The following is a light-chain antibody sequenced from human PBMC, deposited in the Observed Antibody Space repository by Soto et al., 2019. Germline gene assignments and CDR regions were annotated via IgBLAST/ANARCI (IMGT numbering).Light chain of an antibody. Sequence: DIVMTQSPLSLPVTPGEPASISCRSSQSLLHSNGYNYLDWYLQKPGQSPQLLIYLGSNRASGGPDRFSGSGSGTDFTLTISRVEAEDVGVYYCMQALQTPPTFGGGTKVEIK. CDR1: QSLLHSNGYNY. CDR3: MQALQTPPT. CDR2: LGS. J-gene: IGKJ4*01. V-gene: IGKV2-28*01.